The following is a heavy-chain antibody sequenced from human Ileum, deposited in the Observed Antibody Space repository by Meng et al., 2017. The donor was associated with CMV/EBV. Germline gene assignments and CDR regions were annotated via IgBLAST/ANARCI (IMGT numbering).Heavy chain of an antibody. CDR1: GASVNTDNYY. D-gene: IGHD3-10*01. CDR3: TRGNTALWDSDS. Sequence: TVSGASVNTDNYYWSWTRQAPGKGLEFIGYVYYSGATNYNPFFKSRVTISVDTSKNQFSLKLTSVSAADTAVYYCTRGNTALWDSDSWGQGTLVTVSS. V-gene: IGHV4-61*01. CDR2: VYYSGAT. J-gene: IGHJ4*02.